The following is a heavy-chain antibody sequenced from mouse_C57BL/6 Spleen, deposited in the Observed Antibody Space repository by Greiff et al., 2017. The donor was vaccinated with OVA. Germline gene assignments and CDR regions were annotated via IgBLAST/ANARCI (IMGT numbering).Heavy chain of an antibody. D-gene: IGHD3-2*02. CDR1: GFTFSDYG. CDR3: ARPQRAMDY. Sequence: EVQRVESGGGLVKPGGSLKLSCAASGFTFSDYGMHWVRQAPEKGLEWVAYISSGRSTIYYADTVKGRFTISRDHAKNTLFLQMASLGSDDTAMYYWARPQRAMDYWGQGTSVTVSS. CDR2: ISSGRSTI. V-gene: IGHV5-17*01. J-gene: IGHJ4*01.